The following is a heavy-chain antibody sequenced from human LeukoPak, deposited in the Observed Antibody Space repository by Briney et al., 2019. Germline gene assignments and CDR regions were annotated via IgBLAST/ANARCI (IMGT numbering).Heavy chain of an antibody. J-gene: IGHJ4*02. CDR3: ARAIQTYYYDSSGYYPLYFDY. D-gene: IGHD3-22*01. Sequence: SETLSLTCTVSGGSINNYYWSWIRQPPGKGLEWIGEINHSGSTNYNPSLKSRVTISVDTSKNQFSLKLSSVTAADTAVYYCARAIQTYYYDSSGYYPLYFDYWGQGTLVTVSS. CDR2: INHSGST. CDR1: GGSINNYY. V-gene: IGHV4-34*01.